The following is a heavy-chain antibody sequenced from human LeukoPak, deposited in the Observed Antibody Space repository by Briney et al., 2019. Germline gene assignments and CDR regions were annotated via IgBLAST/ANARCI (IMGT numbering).Heavy chain of an antibody. Sequence: PGGSLRLSCAASGFTFSSYAMSWVRQAPGKGLEWVSAISGSGGSTYYADSVKGRFTISRENSKHTLYLQMNSLRAEDTAVYYCAKDPIVGATSWYYFDYWGQGTLVTVSS. V-gene: IGHV3-23*01. CDR3: AKDPIVGATSWYYFDY. J-gene: IGHJ4*02. CDR2: ISGSGGST. D-gene: IGHD1-26*01. CDR1: GFTFSSYA.